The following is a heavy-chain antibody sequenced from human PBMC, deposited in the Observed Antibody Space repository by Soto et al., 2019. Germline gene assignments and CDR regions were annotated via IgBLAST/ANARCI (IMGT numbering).Heavy chain of an antibody. D-gene: IGHD2-21*01. J-gene: IGHJ6*02. Sequence: AESLQLSGKGSGYNVANYLIGWVRQMPGKGLEWMGRIDPSDSYTNYSPSFQGHVTISADKSISTAYLQWSSLKASDTAMYYCARDLVSNDDYYYGMYVCGQGTTVTVSS. V-gene: IGHV5-10-1*01. CDR2: IDPSDSYT. CDR1: GYNVANYL. CDR3: ARDLVSNDDYYYGMYV.